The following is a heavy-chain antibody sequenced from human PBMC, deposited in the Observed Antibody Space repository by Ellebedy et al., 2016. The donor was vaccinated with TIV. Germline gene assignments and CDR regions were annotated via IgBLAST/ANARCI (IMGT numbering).Heavy chain of an antibody. Sequence: GESLKISCEASGFTFSRNWISWFRLAPGKGLEWVANIKQEGSEQYYVDSVKGRFTISRDNAKNSVYLQLSSLGAEDTAVYYCARDVWGGGWAWGQGTPVTVSS. D-gene: IGHD6-19*01. CDR1: GFTFSRNW. V-gene: IGHV3-7*01. CDR2: IKQEGSEQ. J-gene: IGHJ5*02. CDR3: ARDVWGGGWA.